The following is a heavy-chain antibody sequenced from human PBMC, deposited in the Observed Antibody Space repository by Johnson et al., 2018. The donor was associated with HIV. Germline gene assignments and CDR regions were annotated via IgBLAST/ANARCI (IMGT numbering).Heavy chain of an antibody. D-gene: IGHD2-2*01. V-gene: IGHV3-9*01. CDR2: ISWNGGTI. J-gene: IGHJ3*02. CDR1: GFTFDDYA. CDR3: AGWGCSSTSCYGEGAFDI. Sequence: VQVVESGGGLVQPGRSLRLSCAASGFTFDDYAMHWVRQAPGKGLEWVSGISWNGGTIAYADSVKGRFTISRDNAKNSLYLQMNSLGAEDTALYYCAGWGCSSTSCYGEGAFDIWGQGTMVTVSS.